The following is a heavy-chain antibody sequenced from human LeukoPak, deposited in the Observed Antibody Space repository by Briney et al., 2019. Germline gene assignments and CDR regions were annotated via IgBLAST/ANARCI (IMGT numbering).Heavy chain of an antibody. CDR1: GFTFSSYE. CDR3: ARGGYYDSSGYSQFDY. V-gene: IGHV3-48*03. CDR2: ISSSGSTI. Sequence: GGSLRLSCAASGFTFSSYEMNWVRQAPGKGLEWVSYISSSGSTIYYADTVKGRFTISRDNAKNSLYLQMNSLRAEDTAVYYCARGGYYDSSGYSQFDYWGQGTLVTVSS. D-gene: IGHD3-22*01. J-gene: IGHJ4*02.